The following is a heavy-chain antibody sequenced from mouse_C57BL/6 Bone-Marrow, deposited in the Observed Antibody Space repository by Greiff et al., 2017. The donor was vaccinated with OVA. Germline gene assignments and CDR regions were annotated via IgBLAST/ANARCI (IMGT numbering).Heavy chain of an antibody. CDR3: ARINYCYSYV. CDR2: ISSGSSTI. CDR1: GFTFSDYG. V-gene: IGHV5-17*01. Sequence: EVKLVESGGGLVKPGGSLKLSCGASGFTFSDYGMHWVRQAPEKGLEWVAYISSGSSTIYYADTVKGRFTIARDNAKNTLFLQMTRLRSEDTAMYYCARINYCYSYVWGTGTTVPVSS. J-gene: IGHJ1*03.